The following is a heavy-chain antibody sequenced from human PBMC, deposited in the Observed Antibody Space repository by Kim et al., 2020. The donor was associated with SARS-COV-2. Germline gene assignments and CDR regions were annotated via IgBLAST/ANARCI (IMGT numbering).Heavy chain of an antibody. Sequence: SETLSLTCTVSGDSTTNNYWNWIRQPAGKGLEWIGRIYSSGSASYNPSLKSRITMSVDTSKNQISLDLSSVTAADTAVYYCARDLVVVVPPAILSSDTEDYYYYYGLDVWGQGTTVTVSS. CDR1: GDSTTNNY. D-gene: IGHD2-2*01. CDR3: ARDLVVVVPPAILSSDTEDYYYYYGLDV. CDR2: IYSSGSA. V-gene: IGHV4-4*07. J-gene: IGHJ6*02.